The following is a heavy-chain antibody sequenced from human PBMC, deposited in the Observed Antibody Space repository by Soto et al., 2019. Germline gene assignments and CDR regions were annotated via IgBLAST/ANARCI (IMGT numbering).Heavy chain of an antibody. D-gene: IGHD3-16*02. Sequence: QVQLVQSGAEVKKPGSSVKVSCKASGGTFSSYAISWVRQAPGHGLEWMGGIIPIFGTANYAQKFQGRVTITADESTSTAYMELSSLRSEDTAVYYCVYDYVWGSYRYNGWFDPWGQGTLVTVSS. V-gene: IGHV1-69*01. CDR3: VYDYVWGSYRYNGWFDP. J-gene: IGHJ5*02. CDR1: GGTFSSYA. CDR2: IIPIFGTA.